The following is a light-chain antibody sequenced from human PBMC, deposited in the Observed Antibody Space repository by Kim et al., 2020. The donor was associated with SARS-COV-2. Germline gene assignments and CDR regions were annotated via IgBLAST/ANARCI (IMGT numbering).Light chain of an antibody. Sequence: GQSITMSCTGTSSDMGAYNLVSWYQQHPGKAPKLIIHDVRKRPSGVSDRISGSKSANQASLTISGLQPEDEAVYHCCSYVGRGTWVFGGGTQLTVL. CDR2: DVR. CDR1: SSDMGAYNL. J-gene: IGLJ3*02. V-gene: IGLV2-23*02. CDR3: CSYVGRGTWV.